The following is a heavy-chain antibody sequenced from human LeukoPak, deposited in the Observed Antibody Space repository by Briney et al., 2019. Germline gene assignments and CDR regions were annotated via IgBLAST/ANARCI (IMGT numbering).Heavy chain of an antibody. CDR1: GGSISSGGYY. CDR3: ARGDRGKDFDY. Sequence: TSETLSLTCAVSGGSISSGGYYWSWIRQPPGKGLEWIGYIYHSGSTYYNPSLKSRVTISVDRSKNQFSLKLSSATAADTAVYYCARGDRGKDFDYWGQGTLVTVSS. V-gene: IGHV4-30-2*01. J-gene: IGHJ4*02. CDR2: IYHSGST. D-gene: IGHD3-10*01.